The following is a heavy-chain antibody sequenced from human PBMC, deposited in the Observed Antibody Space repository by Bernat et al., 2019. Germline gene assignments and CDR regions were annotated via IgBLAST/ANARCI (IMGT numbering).Heavy chain of an antibody. CDR3: AGEGNYGEDYYYYYMDV. Sequence: VQLVESGGGVVQPGRSLRLSCAASGFTFSSYGMHWVRQAPGKGLEWVAVIWYDGSNKYYADSVKGRFTISRDNSKNTLYLQMNSLRAEDTAVYYCAGEGNYGEDYYYYYMDVWGKGTTVTVSS. CDR1: GFTFSSYG. D-gene: IGHD4-17*01. CDR2: IWYDGSNK. V-gene: IGHV3-33*01. J-gene: IGHJ6*03.